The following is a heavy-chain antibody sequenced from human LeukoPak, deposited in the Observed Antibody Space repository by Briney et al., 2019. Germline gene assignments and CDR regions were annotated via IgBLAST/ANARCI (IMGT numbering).Heavy chain of an antibody. Sequence: GGSLRLSCAASGFTFSSYGMHWVRQAPGKGLEWVAFIRYDGSNKYYADSVKGRFTISRDNSKNTLYLQMNSLRAGDTAVYYCAKDLGCSGGSCYSGVDYWGQGTLVPVSS. CDR3: AKDLGCSGGSCYSGVDY. D-gene: IGHD2-15*01. CDR2: IRYDGSNK. CDR1: GFTFSSYG. J-gene: IGHJ4*02. V-gene: IGHV3-30*02.